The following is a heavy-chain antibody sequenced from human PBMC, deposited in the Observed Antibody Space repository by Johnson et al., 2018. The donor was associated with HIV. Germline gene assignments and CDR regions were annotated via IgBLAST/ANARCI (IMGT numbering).Heavy chain of an antibody. V-gene: IGHV3-30*18. Sequence: QVQLVESGGGVVRPGGSLRLSCAASGFTFSSNYMSWVRQAPGKGLEWVAVISSDGSNKYYVDSVKGRFTISRDKSKNTLYLQMNSLRAEDTAVYYCAKDGAMAFDIWGQGTLVTVSS. CDR3: AKDGAMAFDI. D-gene: IGHD2-2*01. CDR2: ISSDGSNK. J-gene: IGHJ3*02. CDR1: GFTFSSNY.